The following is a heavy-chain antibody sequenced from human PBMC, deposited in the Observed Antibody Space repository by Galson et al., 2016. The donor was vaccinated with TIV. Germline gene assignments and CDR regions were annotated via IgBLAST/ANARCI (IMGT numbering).Heavy chain of an antibody. Sequence: ETLSLTCALHGGSFTVHYWSWIRQPPGKGLEWIADINHSGITNLNPSLPSRVTISIDTSKSHLPMRLSHVTAADTAVYYCARGGSAYYFYNYMDVWGKGPTVTVSS. J-gene: IGHJ6*03. CDR3: ARGGSAYYFYNYMDV. CDR2: INHSGIT. V-gene: IGHV4-34*01. CDR1: GGSFTVHY. D-gene: IGHD6-19*01.